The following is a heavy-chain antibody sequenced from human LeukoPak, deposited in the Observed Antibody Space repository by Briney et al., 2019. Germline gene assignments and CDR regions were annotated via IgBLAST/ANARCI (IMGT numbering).Heavy chain of an antibody. V-gene: IGHV4-30-4*01. CDR2: IYYSGST. CDR1: GGSISSGDYY. D-gene: IGHD3-10*01. Sequence: SETLSLTCTVSGGSISSGDYYWSWIRQPPGKGLEWIGYIYYSGSTYYNPSLKSRVTISVDTSKNQFSLKLSSVTAADTAVYYCARGSDGSENSYRNWFDPWGQGTLVTVSS. CDR3: ARGSDGSENSYRNWFDP. J-gene: IGHJ5*02.